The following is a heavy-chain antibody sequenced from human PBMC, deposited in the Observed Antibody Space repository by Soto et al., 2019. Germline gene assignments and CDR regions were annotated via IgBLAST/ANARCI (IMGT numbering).Heavy chain of an antibody. Sequence: XSVKGSGTVSGYPPTELCMHWVRRAPGKGLEWMGGFDPEDGETIYAQKFQGRVTMTEDTSTDTAYMELSSLRSEDTAVYYCATDSGSYETLNAFDIWGQGTMVTVSS. CDR2: FDPEDGET. D-gene: IGHD1-26*01. V-gene: IGHV1-24*01. CDR3: ATDSGSYETLNAFDI. J-gene: IGHJ3*02. CDR1: GYPPTELC.